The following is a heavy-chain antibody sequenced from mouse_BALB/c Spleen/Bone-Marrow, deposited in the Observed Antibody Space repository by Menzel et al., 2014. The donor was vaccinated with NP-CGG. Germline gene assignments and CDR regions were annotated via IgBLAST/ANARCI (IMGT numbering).Heavy chain of an antibody. D-gene: IGHD2-14*01. CDR1: GFTFSSYD. Sequence: EVQGVESGGVLVQPGGSLKLSCAASGFTFSSYDMSWVRQTPDKRLELVATINTNGGTTYYPDSVKGRFTISRDNAKSTLYPQMSSLKSADTAIYYCARNRYDWFAYWGQGTLVTVSA. CDR2: INTNGGTT. V-gene: IGHV5-6-3*01. J-gene: IGHJ3*01. CDR3: ARNRYDWFAY.